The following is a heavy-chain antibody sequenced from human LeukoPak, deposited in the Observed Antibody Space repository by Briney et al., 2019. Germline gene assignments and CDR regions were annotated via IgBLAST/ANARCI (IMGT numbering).Heavy chain of an antibody. CDR3: ARGINWFDP. V-gene: IGHV3-7*04. D-gene: IGHD2-15*01. CDR2: IKQDGSEK. J-gene: IGHJ5*02. CDR1: GFTFSSYW. Sequence: PGGSLRLSCAVSGFTFSSYWITWVRQAPGKELEWVANIKQDGSEKYYVDSVKGRFTISRDNAKNSQYLQMNSLRAEDTAVYYCARGINWFDPWGQGTLVTVSS.